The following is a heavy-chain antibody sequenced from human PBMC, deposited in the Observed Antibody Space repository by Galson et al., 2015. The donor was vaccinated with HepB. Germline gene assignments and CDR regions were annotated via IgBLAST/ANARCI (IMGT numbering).Heavy chain of an antibody. CDR3: ARQYDTSGYYPY. J-gene: IGHJ4*02. D-gene: IGHD3-22*01. CDR1: GGTFSSYT. Sequence: SVKVSCKASGGTFSSYTLGWVRQAPGQGLEWMGGIIPIFGSANYAQKFQGRVTITADESTSTTYMELRRLRSEDTAVYYCARQYDTSGYYPYWGQGTLVTDSS. CDR2: IIPIFGSA. V-gene: IGHV1-69*13.